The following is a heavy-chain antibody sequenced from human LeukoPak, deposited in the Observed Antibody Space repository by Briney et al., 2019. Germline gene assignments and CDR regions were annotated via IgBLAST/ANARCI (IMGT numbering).Heavy chain of an antibody. Sequence: PGGSLRLSCAASGFTVSSNYMSWVRQAPGKGLEWVANIKQDGSEKYYVDSLKGRFTIARDNAKNSLYLQMNSLRAEDTAVYYCARDSAGVGIDYWGQGTLVTVSS. J-gene: IGHJ4*02. CDR3: ARDSAGVGIDY. CDR1: GFTVSSNY. D-gene: IGHD6-13*01. V-gene: IGHV3-7*03. CDR2: IKQDGSEK.